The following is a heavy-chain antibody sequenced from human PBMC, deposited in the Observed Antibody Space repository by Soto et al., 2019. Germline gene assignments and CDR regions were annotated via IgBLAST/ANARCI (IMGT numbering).Heavy chain of an antibody. Sequence: GGSLRLSCAASGFTFSDYYMTWIRQAPGKGLEWVSYIGSSGTTIYHADSVKGRFTISRDNAKNSLFLQMNSLRAEDTAVYYCARYLKEGSRHLDCWGQGTLVTVSS. D-gene: IGHD1-26*01. CDR3: ARYLKEGSRHLDC. J-gene: IGHJ4*02. V-gene: IGHV3-11*01. CDR1: GFTFSDYY. CDR2: IGSSGTTI.